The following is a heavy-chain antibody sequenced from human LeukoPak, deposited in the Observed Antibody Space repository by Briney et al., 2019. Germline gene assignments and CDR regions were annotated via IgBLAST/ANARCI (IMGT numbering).Heavy chain of an antibody. Sequence: SETLSLTCAVSGGSISSSNWWSWVRQPPGKGLEWIGEIYHSGSTNYNPSLKSRVTISVDTSKNQFSLKLSSVTAADTAVYYCARAVQLERPPPLIDYYYMDVWGKGTTVTVSS. CDR2: IYHSGST. V-gene: IGHV4-4*02. CDR1: GGSISSSNW. J-gene: IGHJ6*03. CDR3: ARAVQLERPPPLIDYYYMDV. D-gene: IGHD1-1*01.